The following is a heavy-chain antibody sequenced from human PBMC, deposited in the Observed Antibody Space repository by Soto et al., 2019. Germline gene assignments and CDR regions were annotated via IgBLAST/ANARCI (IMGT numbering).Heavy chain of an antibody. D-gene: IGHD1-26*01. CDR2: INAGNGNT. V-gene: IGHV1-3*01. Sequence: QVQLVQSGAEVKKPGASVKVSCKASGYTFTNYAMHWVRQAPGQRLEWMGWINAGNGNTKYSHKFQGRVTITRDTSASTAYMELSSLRSEDTAVYYCARGGSLYWYFDLWGRGTLVTVSS. J-gene: IGHJ2*01. CDR3: ARGGSLYWYFDL. CDR1: GYTFTNYA.